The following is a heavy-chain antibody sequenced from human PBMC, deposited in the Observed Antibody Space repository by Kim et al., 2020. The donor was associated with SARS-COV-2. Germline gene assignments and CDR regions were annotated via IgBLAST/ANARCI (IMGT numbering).Heavy chain of an antibody. J-gene: IGHJ4*02. V-gene: IGHV3-23*01. D-gene: IGHD2-8*01. Sequence: YADSGKGRFTISRDNSKNTLYLQMNSLRAEDTAVYYCAARSVLMVYAIVIWGQGTLVTVSS. CDR3: AARSVLMVYAIVI.